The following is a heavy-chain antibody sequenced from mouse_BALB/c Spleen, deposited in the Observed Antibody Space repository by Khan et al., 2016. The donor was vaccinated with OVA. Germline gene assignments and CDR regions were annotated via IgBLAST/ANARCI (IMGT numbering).Heavy chain of an antibody. CDR3: ARGGYSAFAY. V-gene: IGHV1-77*01. Sequence: QVQLKESGPELVKPGASLKVSCKASGYTFTDYIIGWVKQSTRQGLEWIGDIFPGSGSPYYNEKFKDKATLTADKLSNTAYMHLSSLTSADSAVYFCARGGYSAFAYWGQGTLVTVSA. CDR2: IFPGSGSP. D-gene: IGHD2-14*01. J-gene: IGHJ3*01. CDR1: GYTFTDYI.